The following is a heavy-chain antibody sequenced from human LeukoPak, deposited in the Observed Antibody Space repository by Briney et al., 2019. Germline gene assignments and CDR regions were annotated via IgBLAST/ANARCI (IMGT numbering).Heavy chain of an antibody. D-gene: IGHD1-1*01. CDR1: GASISSSY. J-gene: IGHJ6*03. V-gene: IGHV4-59*08. CDR3: ARLGIYPIQGYNYNYHYMDV. Sequence: SETLSLTCTVSGASISSSYWSWIRQPPGKGLEWIGYIYFTRSTNYNPSPKSRVTISVDMSENQFSLQLSSVTAADTAAYYCARLGIYPIQGYNYNYHYMDVWAKGTTVTVSS. CDR2: IYFTRST.